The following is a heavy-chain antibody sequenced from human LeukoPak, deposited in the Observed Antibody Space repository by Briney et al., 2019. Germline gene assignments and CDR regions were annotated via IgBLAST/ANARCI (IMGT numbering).Heavy chain of an antibody. CDR3: ARASPWYNWNDGY. CDR1: GFTFSSYW. J-gene: IGHJ4*02. D-gene: IGHD1-20*01. V-gene: IGHV3-7*01. Sequence: SGGSLRLSCAASGFTFSSYWMSWVRQAPGKGLEWEANIKQDGSEKYYVDSVKGRFTISRDNAKNSLYLQMNSLRAEDTAVYYCARASPWYNWNDGYWGQGTLVTVPS. CDR2: IKQDGSEK.